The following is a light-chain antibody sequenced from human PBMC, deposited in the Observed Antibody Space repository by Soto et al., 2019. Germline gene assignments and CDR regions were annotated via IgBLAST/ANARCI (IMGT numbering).Light chain of an antibody. V-gene: IGLV2-14*03. Sequence: QSALTQPASVSGSPGQSITISCTGTSSDIGAYNYVSWYQHHPGTAPQLMIYDVSNRPSGVSNRFSGSKSGNTASLTISGLQADDEADYYCISYTAISAFYVFGTGTKLTVL. J-gene: IGLJ1*01. CDR3: ISYTAISAFYV. CDR2: DVS. CDR1: SSDIGAYNY.